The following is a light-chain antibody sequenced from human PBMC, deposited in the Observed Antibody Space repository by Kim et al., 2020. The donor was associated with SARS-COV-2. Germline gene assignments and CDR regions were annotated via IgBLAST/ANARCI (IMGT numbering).Light chain of an antibody. CDR2: YDI. CDR3: QVWDSSSDHPV. J-gene: IGLJ3*02. CDR1: NIGNKS. Sequence: PGNTTLSTGRGNNIGNKSVLWYQQHPGQAPVLVIYYDIERPSGVPERFSGSNSGNTATLTISRVESGDEADYYCQVWDSSSDHPVFGGGTQLTVL. V-gene: IGLV3-21*04.